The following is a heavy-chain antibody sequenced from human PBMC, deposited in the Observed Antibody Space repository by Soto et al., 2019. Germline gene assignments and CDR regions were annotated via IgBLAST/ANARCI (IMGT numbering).Heavy chain of an antibody. J-gene: IGHJ5*02. D-gene: IGHD5-18*01. V-gene: IGHV3-23*01. Sequence: PGGSLRLSCAASGFTFSSYAVSWVRQAPGKGLEWVSAISGSGGSTYYADSVKGRFTISRDNSKNTLYLQMNSLRAEDTAVYYCAKDKTAMEGYNWFDPWGQGTLVTVSS. CDR3: AKDKTAMEGYNWFDP. CDR1: GFTFSSYA. CDR2: ISGSGGST.